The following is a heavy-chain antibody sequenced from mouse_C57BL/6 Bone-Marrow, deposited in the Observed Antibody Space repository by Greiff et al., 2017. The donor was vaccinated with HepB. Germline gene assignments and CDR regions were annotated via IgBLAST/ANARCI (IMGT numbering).Heavy chain of an antibody. V-gene: IGHV5-9-1*02. Sequence: EVKVVESGEGLVKPGGSLKLSCAASGFTFSSYAMSWVRQTPEKRLEWVAYISSGGDYIYYADTVKGRFTISRDNARNTLYLQMSSLKSEDTAMYYCTRGDGYYVMDYWGQGTSGTVSS. CDR3: TRGDGYYVMDY. J-gene: IGHJ4*01. CDR1: GFTFSSYA. D-gene: IGHD2-3*01. CDR2: ISSGGDYI.